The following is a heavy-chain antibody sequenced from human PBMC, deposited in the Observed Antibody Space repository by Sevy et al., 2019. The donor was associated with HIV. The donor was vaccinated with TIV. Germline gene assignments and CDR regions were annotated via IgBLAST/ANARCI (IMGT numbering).Heavy chain of an antibody. V-gene: IGHV4-59*01. D-gene: IGHD1-26*01. CDR1: GGSISPYY. Sequence: SETLSLTCTVSGGSISPYYWNWIRQPPGKGLEWIGYIYYSGSTNYNPSLRGRITISVDTSKNQFSLKLTSVTAADTAGYFCARGGGFSDEGMDVWGQGTTVTVSS. CDR3: ARGGGFSDEGMDV. J-gene: IGHJ6*02. CDR2: IYYSGST.